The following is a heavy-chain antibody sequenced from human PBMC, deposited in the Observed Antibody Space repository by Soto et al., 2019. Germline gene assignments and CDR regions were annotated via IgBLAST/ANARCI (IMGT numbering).Heavy chain of an antibody. Sequence: GSLRLSCAASGLTFSSYAMSWVRQAPGKGLEWVSAISGSGGSTYYADSVKGRFTISRDNSKNTLYLQMNSLRAEDTAVYYCAKARQVLEWLLKAHYFDYWGQGTLVTVSS. CDR2: ISGSGGST. D-gene: IGHD3-3*01. J-gene: IGHJ4*02. V-gene: IGHV3-23*01. CDR1: GLTFSSYA. CDR3: AKARQVLEWLLKAHYFDY.